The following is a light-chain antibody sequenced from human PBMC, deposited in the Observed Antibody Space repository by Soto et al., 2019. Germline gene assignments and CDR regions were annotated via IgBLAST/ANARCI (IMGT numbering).Light chain of an antibody. V-gene: IGKV1-6*01. J-gene: IGKJ1*01. CDR2: SAS. Sequence: AIQMTQSPSSLSASVGDRVTITCGASQGIRNDLGWYQQTPGKAPKLLIYSASNLQSGVPSRFSGSGSGTDFTLSINGLQPEDFATYYCLQDYSSPLTFGQGTKVDIK. CDR1: QGIRND. CDR3: LQDYSSPLT.